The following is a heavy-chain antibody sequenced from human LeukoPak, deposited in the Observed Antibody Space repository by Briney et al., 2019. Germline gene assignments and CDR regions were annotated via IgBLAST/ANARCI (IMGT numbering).Heavy chain of an antibody. CDR3: AKGYSSVWYYFDS. CDR2: ISSGGSA. CDR1: GFTFSSYA. D-gene: IGHD6-13*01. J-gene: IGHJ4*02. V-gene: IGHV3-23*01. Sequence: GVSLRLSCGASGFTFSSYAMTWVRQAPGKGREGVSAISSGGSANYADSVKGRFTISRDNSKSTLDLQMNSLRAEDTAVYSCAKGYSSVWYYFDSWGQGTLVTVSS.